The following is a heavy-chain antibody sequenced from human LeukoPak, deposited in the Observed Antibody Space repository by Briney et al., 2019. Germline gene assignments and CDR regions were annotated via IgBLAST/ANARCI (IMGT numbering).Heavy chain of an antibody. CDR2: IYSGGST. D-gene: IGHD3-10*01. Sequence: PGGSLRLSCAASGFTFSDYYMSWVRQAPGKGLEWVSVIYSGGSTYYADSVKGRFTISRDNSKNTLYLQMNSLRAEDTAVYYCARAHPGGVRGVIIGDFDYWGQGTLVTVSS. V-gene: IGHV3-66*01. CDR1: GFTFSDYY. CDR3: ARAHPGGVRGVIIGDFDY. J-gene: IGHJ4*02.